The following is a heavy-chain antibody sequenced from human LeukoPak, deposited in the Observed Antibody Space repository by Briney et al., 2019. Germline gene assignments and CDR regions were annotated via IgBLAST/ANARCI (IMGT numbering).Heavy chain of an antibody. J-gene: IGHJ4*02. CDR2: IYHSGST. Sequence: PSETLSLTCTVSGYSISSGYFWGWIRQPPGKGLEWIGTIYHSGSTYYNPSLKSRVTISLDTSKNQFSLKLSSVTAADTAVYYCARPLSVAGYFDYWGQGTLVTVSS. CDR3: ARPLSVAGYFDY. V-gene: IGHV4-38-2*02. CDR1: GYSISSGYF. D-gene: IGHD6-19*01.